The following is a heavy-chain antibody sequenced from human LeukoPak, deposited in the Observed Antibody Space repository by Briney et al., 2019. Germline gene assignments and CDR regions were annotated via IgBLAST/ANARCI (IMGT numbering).Heavy chain of an antibody. CDR1: GGSISSYY. CDR2: ICASGNT. V-gene: IGHV4-4*07. J-gene: IGHJ5*02. CDR3: ARDQQYYYGSGSPFLFDP. D-gene: IGHD3-10*01. Sequence: PSETLSLTCTVSGGSISSYYWSWIRQPAGKGLEWIGRICASGNTNYNPSLKSRVTMSVDTSKNQFSLKLSSVTAADTAVYYCARDQQYYYGSGSPFLFDPWGQGTLVTVSS.